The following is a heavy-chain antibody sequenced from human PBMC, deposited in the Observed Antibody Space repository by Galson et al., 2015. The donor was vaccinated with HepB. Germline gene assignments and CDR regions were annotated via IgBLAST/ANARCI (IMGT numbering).Heavy chain of an antibody. Sequence: SLRLSCAASGFTFSAHTMTWVRLTPGKGPEWVSSIIGSAKVTHYADSVKGRFSISRDNSRQTVDLQMKSLKIDDTAVYYCAKARKMVAGPPYFDLWGQGALVIVSS. CDR1: GFTFSAHT. CDR3: AKARKMVAGPPYFDL. CDR2: IIGSAKVT. J-gene: IGHJ4*02. V-gene: IGHV3-23*01. D-gene: IGHD6-19*01.